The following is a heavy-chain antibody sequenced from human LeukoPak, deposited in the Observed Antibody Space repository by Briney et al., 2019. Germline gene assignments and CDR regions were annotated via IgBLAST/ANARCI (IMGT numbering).Heavy chain of an antibody. V-gene: IGHV4-4*07. Sequence: PSETLSLTCTVSGGAISRWCWSWLRQPAGKGLEWIGRFCTTGSTNYSPSLKSRVTISVDTSENQFSLKLSSVTAADTAVYYCARVSAAVKVAATYYFDYWGQGTLVTVSS. CDR2: FCTTGST. CDR3: ARVSAAVKVAATYYFDY. CDR1: GGAISRWC. D-gene: IGHD2-15*01. J-gene: IGHJ4*02.